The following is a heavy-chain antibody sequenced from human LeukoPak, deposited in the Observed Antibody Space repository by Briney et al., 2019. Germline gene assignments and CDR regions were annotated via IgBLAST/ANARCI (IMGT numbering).Heavy chain of an antibody. D-gene: IGHD6-13*01. CDR3: ARRGAAPGPYYYYYMDV. J-gene: IGHJ6*03. V-gene: IGHV3-7*01. CDR1: GFTFSNAW. Sequence: GGSLRLSCAASGFTFSNAWMSWVRQAPGKGLEWVANIKEDGSEKYHMNSVKGRFTISRDNAKNSPYLQMNSLRAEDTAVYYCARRGAAPGPYYYYYMDVWGKGTTVTVSS. CDR2: IKEDGSEK.